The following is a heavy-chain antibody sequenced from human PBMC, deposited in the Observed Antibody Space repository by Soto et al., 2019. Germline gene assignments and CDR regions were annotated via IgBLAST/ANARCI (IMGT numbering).Heavy chain of an antibody. CDR3: ERHMPPATLGYYYYYGMDV. CDR1: GYSFTSYW. CDR2: IYPGDSDT. V-gene: IGHV5-51*01. J-gene: IGHJ6*02. Sequence: PGESLKISCKGSGYSFTSYWLGWVCQMPGKGLEWMGIIYPGDSDTRYSTSFQGQVTISADKSISTAYLQWSSLKASDTAMYYCERHMPPATLGYYYYYGMDVWGQGTTVTVSS. D-gene: IGHD2-2*01.